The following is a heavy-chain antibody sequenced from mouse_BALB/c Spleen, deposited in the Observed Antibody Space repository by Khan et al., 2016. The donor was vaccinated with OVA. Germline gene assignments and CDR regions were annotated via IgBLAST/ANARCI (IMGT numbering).Heavy chain of an antibody. V-gene: IGHV1-7*01. CDR3: ERDGADY. Sequence: QVQLKQSGAELAKPVASVKMSCKASGYTFTSYWMHWIKQRPGQGLEWIGYINPTSGYTDYNQKFKDKATLTADKSSSTAYMELRSLTSVDSAVYYCERDGADYWGQCTALTLSS. D-gene: IGHD2-3*01. CDR2: INPTSGYT. J-gene: IGHJ2*01. CDR1: GYTFTSYW.